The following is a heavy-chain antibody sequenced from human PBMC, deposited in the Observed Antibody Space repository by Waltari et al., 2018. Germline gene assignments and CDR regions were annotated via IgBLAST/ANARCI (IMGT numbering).Heavy chain of an antibody. CDR2: IYHSGST. D-gene: IGHD1-26*01. CDR1: GYSISSGYY. CDR3: ASSGATTYYFDY. J-gene: IGHJ4*02. Sequence: QVQLQESGPGLVKPSETLSLTCAVSGYSISSGYYWGWIRQPPGKGLEWIGSIYHSGSTYYNQSLKSRVTISVDTSKNQFSLKLSSVTAADTAVYYCASSGATTYYFDYWGQGTLVTVSS. V-gene: IGHV4-38-2*01.